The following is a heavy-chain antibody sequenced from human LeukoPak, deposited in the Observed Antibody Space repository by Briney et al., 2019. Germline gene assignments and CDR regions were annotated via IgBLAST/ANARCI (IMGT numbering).Heavy chain of an antibody. CDR2: IYSDTTA. CDR3: AKVEEGWFDP. Sequence: GGSLRLSCAASGFIVSSNYMGWVRQAPGRGLEWVSVIYSDTTAYYPDSVKGRFTISRDNSKNTLYLQMNSLSTDDTAVYYCAKVEEGWFDPWGQGTLVTVSS. J-gene: IGHJ5*02. CDR1: GFIVSSNY. V-gene: IGHV3-66*01.